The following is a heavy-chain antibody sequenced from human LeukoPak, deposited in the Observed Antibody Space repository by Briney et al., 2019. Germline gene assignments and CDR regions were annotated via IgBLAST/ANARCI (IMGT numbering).Heavy chain of an antibody. CDR3: AKDRWDGYNWSPDY. V-gene: IGHV3-23*01. CDR2: ISGSGGST. Sequence: GGSLRLSCAASGFTFSTYAVSWVRQAPGKGLEWVSGISGSGGSTYYANSVKGRFTISRDNSKNTLYLQMNSLRAEDTAVYYCAKDRWDGYNWSPDYWGQGTLVTVSS. CDR1: GFTFSTYA. J-gene: IGHJ4*02. D-gene: IGHD5-24*01.